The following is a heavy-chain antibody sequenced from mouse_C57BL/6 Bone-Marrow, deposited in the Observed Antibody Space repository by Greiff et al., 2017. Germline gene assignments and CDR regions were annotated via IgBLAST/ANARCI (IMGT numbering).Heavy chain of an antibody. J-gene: IGHJ2*01. Sequence: EVKVVESGAELVRPGASVKLSCTASGFNIKDDYIHWVKQRPEQGLEWIGWIDPEIGDTEYASKFQGKATITSDTSSNTAYLQLSSLTSEDTAVYYCSSVDGNYFDFWGQGTPLTVAS. CDR1: GFNIKDDY. CDR3: SSVDGNYFDF. CDR2: IDPEIGDT. V-gene: IGHV14-4*01. D-gene: IGHD2-3*01.